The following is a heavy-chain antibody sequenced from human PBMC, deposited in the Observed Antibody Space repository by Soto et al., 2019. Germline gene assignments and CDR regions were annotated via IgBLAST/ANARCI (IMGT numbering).Heavy chain of an antibody. CDR1: GFTFSSYA. V-gene: IGHV3-23*01. CDR3: VRKNVNNGFYDY. D-gene: IGHD2-8*01. Sequence: EVQLLESGGGLVQPGGSLRLSCAASGFTFSSYAMTWVRQAPGKGLEWVSGLYGSGDITFYADSVRGRFTVSRDNSKNTLSLQMNSLRAEDTAGYYCVRKNVNNGFYDYWGQGTLVTVSS. CDR2: LYGSGDIT. J-gene: IGHJ4*02.